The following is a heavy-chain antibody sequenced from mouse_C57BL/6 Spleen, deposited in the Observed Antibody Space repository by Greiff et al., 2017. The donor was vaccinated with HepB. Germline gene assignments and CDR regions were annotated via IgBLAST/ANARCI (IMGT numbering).Heavy chain of an antibody. CDR2: ISYSGST. CDR3: ARGRGYGNPYYFDY. D-gene: IGHD2-1*01. CDR1: GYSITSGYD. V-gene: IGHV3-1*01. J-gene: IGHJ2*01. Sequence: EVKLVESGPGMVKPSQSLSLTCTVTGYSITSGYDWHWIRHFPGNKLEWMGYISYSGSTNYNPSLKSRISITHDTSKNHFFLKLNSVTTEDTATYYCARGRGYGNPYYFDYWGQGTTLTVSS.